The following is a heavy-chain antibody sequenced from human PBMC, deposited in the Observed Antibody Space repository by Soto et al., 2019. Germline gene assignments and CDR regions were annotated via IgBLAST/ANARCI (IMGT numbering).Heavy chain of an antibody. CDR2: INPNSGGT. D-gene: IGHD1-26*01. Sequence: ASVKVSCKASGYTFTGYYMHWVRQAPGQGLEWIGWINPNSGGTNYAQKFQDRVTMTRDTSTSTAYMELSSLRSEDTAVYYCAAETITYSGSYHYYYGMDVWGQGTTVTVSS. J-gene: IGHJ6*02. CDR3: AAETITYSGSYHYYYGMDV. V-gene: IGHV1-2*02. CDR1: GYTFTGYY.